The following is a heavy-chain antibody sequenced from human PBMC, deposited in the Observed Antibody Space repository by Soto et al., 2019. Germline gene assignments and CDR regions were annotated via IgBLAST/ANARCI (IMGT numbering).Heavy chain of an antibody. J-gene: IGHJ4*02. D-gene: IGHD6-19*01. CDR2: ISAYNGNT. Sequence: ASVKVSCKASGYTITNFGMSCVRPDPGQGLEWMGWISAYNGNTNYAQKFQGRVTMTTDTSTSTAYMELRSLRSDDTAVYYCTRHAVHSSGFTDYWGQGTLVTVSS. CDR3: TRHAVHSSGFTDY. CDR1: GYTITNFG. V-gene: IGHV1-18*01.